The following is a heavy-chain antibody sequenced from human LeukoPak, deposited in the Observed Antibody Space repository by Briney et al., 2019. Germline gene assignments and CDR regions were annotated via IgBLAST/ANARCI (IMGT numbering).Heavy chain of an antibody. CDR1: GFSFSNSW. CDR3: ARVVGAHEVFDY. J-gene: IGHJ4*02. CDR2: INQDGTLT. Sequence: PGGSLRLSCAVSGFSFSNSWMSWVRQAPGKGLEWVANINQDGTLTYYVDSMRGRFTISRDNAKSSLYLQMNSVRAEDTALHFCARVVGAHEVFDYWGQGTPVTVSS. D-gene: IGHD1-26*01. V-gene: IGHV3-7*01.